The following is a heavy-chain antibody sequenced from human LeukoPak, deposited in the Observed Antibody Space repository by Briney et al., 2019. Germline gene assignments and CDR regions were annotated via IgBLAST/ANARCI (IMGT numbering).Heavy chain of an antibody. CDR1: GFTFSSYG. CDR2: ISGSGGTT. CDR3: AKREEGITIFGVVTPNWFDP. J-gene: IGHJ5*02. Sequence: GGSLRLSCAASGFTFSSYGMSWVRQAPGKGLEWVSGISGSGGTTYYADSVKGRFTISRDNSKNTLYLQMNSLRAEDTAVYYCAKREEGITIFGVVTPNWFDPWGQGTLVTVSS. V-gene: IGHV3-23*01. D-gene: IGHD3-3*01.